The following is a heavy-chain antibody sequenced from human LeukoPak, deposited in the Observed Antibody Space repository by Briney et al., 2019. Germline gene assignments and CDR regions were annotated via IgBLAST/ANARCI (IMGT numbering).Heavy chain of an antibody. CDR2: INHSGST. J-gene: IGHJ4*02. CDR1: GGSFSGYY. CDR3: ARVASRYSYGYMGY. Sequence: SETLSLTCAVYGGSFSGYYWSWIRQPPGKGLEWIGEINHSGSTNYNPSLKSRVTISVDTSKNQFSLKLSSVTAADTAVYYCARVASRYSYGYMGYWGQGTLVTVSS. V-gene: IGHV4-34*01. D-gene: IGHD5-18*01.